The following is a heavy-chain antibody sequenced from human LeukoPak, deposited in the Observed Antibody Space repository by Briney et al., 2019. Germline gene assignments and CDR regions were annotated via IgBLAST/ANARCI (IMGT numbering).Heavy chain of an antibody. CDR2: TYYTSKWNT. CDR3: ARGRASAFDV. Sequence: SQTLPLSCDISGDSVSTSGVAWNWVRQTPSRGLEWLGRTYYTSKWNTDSAVSVKSRIVVNPDTSKNQFSLQLNSVTSEDTAVYYCARGRASAFDVWGQGAMVTVSS. J-gene: IGHJ3*01. D-gene: IGHD6-25*01. CDR1: GDSVSTSGVA. V-gene: IGHV6-1*01.